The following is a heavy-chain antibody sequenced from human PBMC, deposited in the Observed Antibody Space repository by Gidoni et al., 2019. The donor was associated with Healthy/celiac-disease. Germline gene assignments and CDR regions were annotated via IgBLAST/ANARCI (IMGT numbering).Heavy chain of an antibody. CDR3: ARDSADSSGFDY. V-gene: IGHV3-30-3*01. CDR1: GFTFRGYA. Sequence: QVQLVGSGGGVVQPGGSLRLYCAASGFTFRGYARHWVRQAPGKGLEWVAVISDDGSNKYYADSVKGRFTISRDNSKNTLYLQMNSLRAEDTAVYYCARDSADSSGFDYWGQGTLVTVSS. D-gene: IGHD3-22*01. CDR2: ISDDGSNK. J-gene: IGHJ4*02.